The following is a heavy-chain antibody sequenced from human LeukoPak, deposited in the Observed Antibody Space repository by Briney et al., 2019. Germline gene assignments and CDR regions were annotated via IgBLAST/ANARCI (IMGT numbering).Heavy chain of an antibody. V-gene: IGHV3-30*18. J-gene: IGHJ5*02. CDR1: GFTFSSYG. Sequence: PGGSLRLSCAASGFTFSSYGMHWVRQAPGKGLEWVAVISYDGSNKYYADSVKGRFTISRDNSKNTLYLQMNSLRAEDTAVYYCAEDLPYSNYPYNWFDPWGQGTLVTVSS. CDR3: AEDLPYSNYPYNWFDP. D-gene: IGHD4-4*01. CDR2: ISYDGSNK.